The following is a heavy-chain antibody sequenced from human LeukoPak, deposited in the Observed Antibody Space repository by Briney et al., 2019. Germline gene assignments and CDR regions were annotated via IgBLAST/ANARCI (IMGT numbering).Heavy chain of an antibody. CDR2: ISGSGGST. CDR1: GFTFSSYG. CDR3: AKASNYGSGSYYYNWFDP. V-gene: IGHV3-23*01. Sequence: QPGGSLRLSCAASGFTFSSYGMSWVRQAPGKGLEWVSAISGSGGSTYYADSVKGRFTISRDNSKNTLYLQMNSLRAEDTAVYYCAKASNYGSGSYYYNWFDPWGQGTLVTVSS. D-gene: IGHD3-10*01. J-gene: IGHJ5*02.